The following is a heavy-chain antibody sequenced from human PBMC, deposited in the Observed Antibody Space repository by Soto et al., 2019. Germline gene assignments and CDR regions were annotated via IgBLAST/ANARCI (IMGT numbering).Heavy chain of an antibody. D-gene: IGHD1-1*01. CDR1: GFTLSRYG. CDR3: ARGAEHQLLSRDYFYGMDV. J-gene: IGHJ6*02. Sequence: QVQLVESGGGVVQPGRSLRLSCAASGFTLSRYGMHWVRQAPAKGLEWVAVISFEGNTQYYADSVKGRFTISRDNSKDTLSLQIHSLRPEDTAVYYCARGAEHQLLSRDYFYGMDVWGQGTTVSVSS. CDR2: ISFEGNTQ. V-gene: IGHV3-30*05.